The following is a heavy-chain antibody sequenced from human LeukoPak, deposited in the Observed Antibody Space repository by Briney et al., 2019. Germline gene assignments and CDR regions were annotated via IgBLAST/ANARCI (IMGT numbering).Heavy chain of an antibody. Sequence: ASVKVSCKASGHTFTNYHINWVRQASGQGLEWMTWINPDTGDKGYARKFQDRVTITTDTSISTAYMELSSLSSEDTAVYFCARTTSMTASGYDYWGQGTLVTVSS. CDR2: INPDTGDK. D-gene: IGHD2-21*02. V-gene: IGHV1-8*03. CDR3: ARTTSMTASGYDY. CDR1: GHTFTNYH. J-gene: IGHJ4*02.